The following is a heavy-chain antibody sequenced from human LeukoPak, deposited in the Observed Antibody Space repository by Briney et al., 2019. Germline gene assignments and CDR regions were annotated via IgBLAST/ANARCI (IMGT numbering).Heavy chain of an antibody. CDR2: ISSSSSYI. V-gene: IGHV3-21*01. Sequence: GGSLRLSCAAPGFTFSSYSMNWVRQAPGKGLEWVSSISSSSSYIYYADSVKGRFTISRDNAKNSLYLQMNSLRAEDTAVYYCARGRAYGGYEGRYWGQGTLVTVSS. J-gene: IGHJ4*02. CDR3: ARGRAYGGYEGRY. CDR1: GFTFSSYS. D-gene: IGHD5-12*01.